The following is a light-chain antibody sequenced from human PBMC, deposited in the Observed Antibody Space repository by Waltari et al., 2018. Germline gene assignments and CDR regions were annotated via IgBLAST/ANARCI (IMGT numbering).Light chain of an antibody. CDR1: SSDVGGYNY. CDR3: SSYTSSSTSLYV. J-gene: IGLJ1*01. Sequence: QYALTQPASVSGSPGQSIPISCTGTSSDVGGYNYVSWYQHHPGKAPKVKIFDVTKRPSGVSIRFSGSKSGNTASLTISGLQAEDEADYYCSSYTSSSTSLYVVGTGTKVTVL. CDR2: DVT. V-gene: IGLV2-14*03.